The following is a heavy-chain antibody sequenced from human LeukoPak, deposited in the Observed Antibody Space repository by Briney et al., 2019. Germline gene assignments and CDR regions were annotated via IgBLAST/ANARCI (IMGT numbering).Heavy chain of an antibody. V-gene: IGHV1-2*02. CDR2: INPNSGGT. CDR1: GYTFTGYY. J-gene: IGHJ5*02. D-gene: IGHD3-22*01. CDR3: AGVSTYYYDSSGPNWFDP. Sequence: ASVKVSCKASGYTFTGYYMHWVRQAPGQGLEWMGWINPNSGGTNYAQKLQGRVTMTTDTSTSTAYMELRSLRSDDTAVYYCAGVSTYYYDSSGPNWFDPWGQGTLVTVSS.